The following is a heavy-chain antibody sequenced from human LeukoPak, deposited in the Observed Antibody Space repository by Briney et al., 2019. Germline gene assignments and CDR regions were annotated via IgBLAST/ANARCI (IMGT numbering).Heavy chain of an antibody. Sequence: SVKVSCKASGGTLSSYAISWVRQAPGQGLEWMGRIIPIFGTANYAQKFQGRVTITTDESTSTAYMELSSLRSEDTAVYYCARGGTTRPLDYWGQGTLVTVSS. V-gene: IGHV1-69*05. CDR2: IIPIFGTA. D-gene: IGHD1-1*01. J-gene: IGHJ4*02. CDR3: ARGGTTRPLDY. CDR1: GGTLSSYA.